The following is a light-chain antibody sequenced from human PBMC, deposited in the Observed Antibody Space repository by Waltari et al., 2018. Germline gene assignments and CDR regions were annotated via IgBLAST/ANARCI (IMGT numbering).Light chain of an antibody. CDR1: SSNIGAGYD. J-gene: IGLJ1*01. CDR3: QSHDSSLTARV. V-gene: IGLV1-40*01. CDR2: DTT. Sequence: QSALTQPPSVSGAPGQRGNISCAGSSSNIGAGYDVHWYQRLPGAAPKLLIYDTTNRPSGVSDRFSGSKSGTSASLAITGLQAEDEADYFCQSHDSSLTARVFGTGTKVTVL.